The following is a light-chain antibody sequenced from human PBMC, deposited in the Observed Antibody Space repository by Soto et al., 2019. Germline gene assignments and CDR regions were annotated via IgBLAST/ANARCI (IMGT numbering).Light chain of an antibody. CDR1: QGISSY. CDR3: QQLNSYPLT. J-gene: IGKJ4*01. CDR2: TAS. V-gene: IGKV1-9*01. Sequence: DIQLTQSPSFLSASVGDRVTITCRASQGISSYLAWYDQKPGKAPKLLIYTASTLQSAVPSRFSGSGSGTEFTLTISSRQPEDFATYYCQQLNSYPLTFGGGTKVEIK.